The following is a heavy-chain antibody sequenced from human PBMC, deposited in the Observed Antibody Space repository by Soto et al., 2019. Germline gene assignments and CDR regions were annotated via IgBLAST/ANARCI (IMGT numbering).Heavy chain of an antibody. CDR1: GFTFSSYS. J-gene: IGHJ4*02. V-gene: IGHV3-21*01. D-gene: IGHD5-12*01. CDR2: ISSSSSYI. CDR3: ARAGGYSGYSFDY. Sequence: GGSLRLSCAASGFTFSSYSMNWVRQAPGKGLEWVSSISSSSSYIYYADSVKGRFTISRDNAKNSLYLQMNSLRAEDTAVYYCARAGGYSGYSFDYWGQGTLVTVSS.